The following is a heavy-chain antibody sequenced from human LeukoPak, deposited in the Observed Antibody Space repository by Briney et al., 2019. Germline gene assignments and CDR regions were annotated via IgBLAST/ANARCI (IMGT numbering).Heavy chain of an antibody. CDR2: ISISSSTI. CDR3: ARGLDNYGYSANI. D-gene: IGHD5-18*01. CDR1: GFPFSSYS. J-gene: IGHJ3*02. Sequence: GGSLRLSCAACGFPFSSYSMNWVRQAPGRGLEWVSYISISSSTIYYADSVKGRFTISRDNAKNSLYLQMNSLRAEDTAVYYCARGLDNYGYSANIWGQGTMVTVSS. V-gene: IGHV3-48*01.